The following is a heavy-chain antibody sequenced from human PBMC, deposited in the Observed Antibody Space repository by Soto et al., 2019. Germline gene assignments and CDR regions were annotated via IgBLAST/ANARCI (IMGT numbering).Heavy chain of an antibody. CDR3: ARDQLEGNWFDP. V-gene: IGHV4-30-2*01. D-gene: IGHD1-1*01. J-gene: IGHJ5*02. Sequence: QLQLQESGSGLVRPSQTLSLTCAVSCGSISSVGDSWNWIRQPPGKGLEWIGYIYHSGSTLYNPSLKSRVTISVDKSKNQFSLKLSSVTAADTAVYYCARDQLEGNWFDPWGQGTLVTVSS. CDR2: IYHSGST. CDR1: CGSISSVGDS.